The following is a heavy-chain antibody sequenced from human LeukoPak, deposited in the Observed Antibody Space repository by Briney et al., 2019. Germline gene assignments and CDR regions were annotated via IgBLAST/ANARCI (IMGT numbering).Heavy chain of an antibody. CDR1: GGPISTYY. Sequence: PSETLSLTCTVSGGPISTYYWSWIRQPPGKGLEWIGYIYYSGSTNYNPSLKSRVTISVDKSKNQFSLKLSSVTAADTAVYYCARKISAAGSRWFDPWGQGTLVTVSS. J-gene: IGHJ5*02. CDR2: IYYSGST. D-gene: IGHD6-13*01. V-gene: IGHV4-59*12. CDR3: ARKISAAGSRWFDP.